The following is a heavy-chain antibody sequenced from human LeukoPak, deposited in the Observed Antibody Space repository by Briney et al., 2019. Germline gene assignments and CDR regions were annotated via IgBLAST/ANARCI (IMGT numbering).Heavy chain of an antibody. Sequence: GGSLRLSCAASGFTFSSYGMHWVRQAPGKGLEWVAFIRYDGSNKYYADSVKGRFTISRDNSKNTLYLQMNSLRAEDTAVYYCAKVRYSSSWAIIYFDYWGQGTLVTVSS. CDR1: GFTFSSYG. J-gene: IGHJ4*02. CDR2: IRYDGSNK. V-gene: IGHV3-30*02. CDR3: AKVRYSSSWAIIYFDY. D-gene: IGHD6-13*01.